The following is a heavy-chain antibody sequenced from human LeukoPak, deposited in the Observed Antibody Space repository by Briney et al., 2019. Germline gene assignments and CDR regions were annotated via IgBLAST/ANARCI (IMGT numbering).Heavy chain of an antibody. CDR3: ARGSSLGY. V-gene: IGHV4-59*01. CDR2: IYNSGNT. J-gene: IGHJ4*02. Sequence: TSETLSLTCTVSGGSISSYYWNWIRRPPGKGLEWIGYIYNSGNTNYNPSLKSRVTISVDTSKKQFSLKLSSVTDADTAVYYCARGSSLGYWGQGTLVTVSS. CDR1: GGSISSYY.